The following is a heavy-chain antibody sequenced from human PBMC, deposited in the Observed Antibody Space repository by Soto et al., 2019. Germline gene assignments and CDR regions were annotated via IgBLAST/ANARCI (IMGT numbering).Heavy chain of an antibody. CDR3: AKGNDYGSGSYFPFDH. CDR1: GFTFSSYG. V-gene: IGHV3-23*01. Sequence: PGGSLRLSCAASGFTFSSYGMSWVRQAPGKGLEWVSSISGGGGSTYYADSVKGRFTISRDNSKNTLYLQVSSLRAEDTAVYYCAKGNDYGSGSYFPFDHWGQGTLVTVSS. J-gene: IGHJ4*02. D-gene: IGHD3-10*01. CDR2: ISGGGGST.